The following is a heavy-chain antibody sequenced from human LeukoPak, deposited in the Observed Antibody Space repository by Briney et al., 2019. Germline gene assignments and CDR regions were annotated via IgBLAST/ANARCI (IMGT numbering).Heavy chain of an antibody. CDR2: INSDGTST. V-gene: IGHV3-74*01. Sequence: PGGSLRLSCAASGFTFSSYWMHWVRQVSGKGLVWVSRINSDGTSTSYADSVKGRFIISRDNAKNTLFLQMNSLRAEDTAVYYCAGNSPGFDSWGQGTLVTVSS. J-gene: IGHJ4*02. CDR1: GFTFSSYW. D-gene: IGHD2-21*01. CDR3: AGNSPGFDS.